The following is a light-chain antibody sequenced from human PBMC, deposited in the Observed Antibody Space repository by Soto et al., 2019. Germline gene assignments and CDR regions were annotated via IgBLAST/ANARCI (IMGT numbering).Light chain of an antibody. Sequence: QSVLTQPRSVSGSPGQAVTISCTRTSSDVANYNYVSWYQQDPGKAPKLMIYDVNKRPSGVPYRFSGSKSGNTASLTISGLQAEDEADYYCCSYAGTYTRVFGTGTKVTVL. J-gene: IGLJ1*01. CDR1: SSDVANYNY. V-gene: IGLV2-11*01. CDR2: DVN. CDR3: CSYAGTYTRV.